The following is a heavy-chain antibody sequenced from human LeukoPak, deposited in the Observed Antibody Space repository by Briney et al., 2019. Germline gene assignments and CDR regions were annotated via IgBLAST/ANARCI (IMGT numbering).Heavy chain of an antibody. CDR3: ARVRKMATSYLDY. CDR1: GFTFSSYW. CDR2: INSDGSST. Sequence: GGSLRLSCAASGFTFSSYWMHWVRQAPGKGPVWVSRINSDGSSTSYADSVKGRFTISRDDAKNTLYLQMNSLRAEDTAVYYCARVRKMATSYLDYWGQGTLVTVSS. D-gene: IGHD5-24*01. J-gene: IGHJ4*02. V-gene: IGHV3-74*01.